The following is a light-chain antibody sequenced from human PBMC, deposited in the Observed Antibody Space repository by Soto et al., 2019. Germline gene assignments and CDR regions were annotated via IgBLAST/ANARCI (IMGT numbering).Light chain of an antibody. CDR3: SSYTSSNTLI. V-gene: IGLV2-14*01. CDR1: SSDVGGYNY. J-gene: IGLJ2*01. Sequence: QSVLTQPASVSGSPGQSITISCTGTSSDVGGYNYVSWYQQYPGKAPKLMIYEVSNRPSGVSNLFSASKSGNTASLTISGLQAEDEADYYCSSYTSSNTLIFGGGTKLTVL. CDR2: EVS.